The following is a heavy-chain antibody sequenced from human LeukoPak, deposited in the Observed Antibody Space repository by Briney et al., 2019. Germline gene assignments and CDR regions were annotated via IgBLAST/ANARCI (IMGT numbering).Heavy chain of an antibody. J-gene: IGHJ4*02. Sequence: ASVKVSCKASGYTFTSYGISWVRQAPGQGLEWMGGIIPIFGTANYAQKFQGRVTITADESTSTAYMELSSLRSEDTAVYYCARLYYDSSGYYQYYFDYWGQGTLVTVSS. CDR3: ARLYYDSSGYYQYYFDY. V-gene: IGHV1-69*13. CDR1: GYTFTSYG. CDR2: IIPIFGTA. D-gene: IGHD3-22*01.